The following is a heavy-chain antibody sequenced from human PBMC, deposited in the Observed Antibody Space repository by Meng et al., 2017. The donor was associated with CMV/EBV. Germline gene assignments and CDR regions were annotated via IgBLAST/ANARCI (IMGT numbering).Heavy chain of an antibody. CDR2: IYYSGST. V-gene: IGHV4-39*07. Sequence: SETLSLTCTVSGGSISSSSYYWGWIRQPPGKGLEWIGSIYYSGSTYCNPSLKSRVTISVDTSKNQFSLKLSPVTAADTAAYYCAIIVYKEWDYWGQGTLVTVSS. CDR1: GGSISSSSYY. J-gene: IGHJ4*02. CDR3: AIIVYKEWDY. D-gene: IGHD3-3*01.